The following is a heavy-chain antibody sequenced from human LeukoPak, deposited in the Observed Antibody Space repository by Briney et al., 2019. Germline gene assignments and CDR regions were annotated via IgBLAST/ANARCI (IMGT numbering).Heavy chain of an antibody. J-gene: IGHJ4*02. CDR2: INPNSGGT. CDR3: ARDAGTYDSSGYPTDY. Sequence: ASMKVSCKASGYTFTGYYMHGVRQAPGQGLEWMGWINPNSGGTNYAQKFQGRVTMTRDTSISTAYMELSRLRSDDTAVYYCARDAGTYDSSGYPTDYWGQGTLVTVSS. D-gene: IGHD3-22*01. CDR1: GYTFTGYY. V-gene: IGHV1-2*02.